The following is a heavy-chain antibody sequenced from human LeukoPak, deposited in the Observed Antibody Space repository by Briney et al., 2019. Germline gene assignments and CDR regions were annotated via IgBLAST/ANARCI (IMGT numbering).Heavy chain of an antibody. D-gene: IGHD1-14*01. Sequence: GGSLRLSCAASGFTFSGHWMSWVRQPPGKGLEWVANINQGGSDKYYVDSVKGRFTISRDNANNLLYLQMNSLRGEDTAVYYCTRDRSRAEDDWGQGTLVTVSS. V-gene: IGHV3-7*01. CDR2: INQGGSDK. J-gene: IGHJ4*02. CDR3: TRDRSRAEDD. CDR1: GFTFSGHW.